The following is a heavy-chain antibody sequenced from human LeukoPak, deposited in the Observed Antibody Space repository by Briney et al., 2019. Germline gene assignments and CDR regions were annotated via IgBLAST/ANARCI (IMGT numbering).Heavy chain of an antibody. J-gene: IGHJ4*02. D-gene: IGHD3-16*01. CDR1: GFTFSGHN. CDR3: ARAMSTFGGVRNYFDS. V-gene: IGHV3-48*04. Sequence: PGGSLRLSCAASGFTFSGHNMNWVRQAPGKGLEWISFVSISGGTIYYADSVNGRFRISRDNAKSSLDLEMNSLRAEDTAVYYCARAMSTFGGVRNYFDSWGQGTLVTVSS. CDR2: VSISGGTI.